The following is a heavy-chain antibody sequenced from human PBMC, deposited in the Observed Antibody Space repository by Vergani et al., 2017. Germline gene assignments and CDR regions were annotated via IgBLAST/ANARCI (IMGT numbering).Heavy chain of an antibody. V-gene: IGHV1-69*13. J-gene: IGHJ3*02. Sequence: QVQLVQSGAEVKKPGSSVKVSCKASGGTFSSYAISWVRQAPGQGLECMGRIIPIFGTANYAQKFQGRVTITADESTSTAYMELSSLRSEDTAVYYCASASIAVAGNTGDAFDIWGQGTMVTVSS. CDR2: IIPIFGTA. CDR3: ASASIAVAGNTGDAFDI. D-gene: IGHD6-19*01. CDR1: GGTFSSYA.